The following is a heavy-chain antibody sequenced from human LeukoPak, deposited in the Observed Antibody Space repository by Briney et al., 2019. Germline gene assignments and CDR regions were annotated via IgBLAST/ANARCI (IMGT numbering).Heavy chain of an antibody. V-gene: IGHV4-59*08. CDR1: GGSISSYY. Sequence: SETLPLTCTVSGGSISSYYWSWIRQPPGKGLEWIGYIYYSGSTNYNPSLKSRVTISVDTSKNQFSLKLSSVTAADTAVYFCARYYYGSSGYYYFDYWGQGTLVTVSS. D-gene: IGHD3-22*01. CDR2: IYYSGST. J-gene: IGHJ4*02. CDR3: ARYYYGSSGYYYFDY.